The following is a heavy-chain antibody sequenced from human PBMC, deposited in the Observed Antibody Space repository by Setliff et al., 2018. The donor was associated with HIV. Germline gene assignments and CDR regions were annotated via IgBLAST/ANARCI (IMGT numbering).Heavy chain of an antibody. CDR3: AREDSDGYVDI. CDR1: GGSFSGYF. J-gene: IGHJ4*02. D-gene: IGHD2-21*01. Sequence: PSETLSLTCAVYGGSFSGYFWSWVRQPPGKGLEWIGDIHHSGGTNYNPTLKSRVTVSVDTSKNQFSLKLTSVTAADTAMYYCAREDSDGYVDIWGQGTQVTVSS. V-gene: IGHV4-34*01. CDR2: IHHSGGT.